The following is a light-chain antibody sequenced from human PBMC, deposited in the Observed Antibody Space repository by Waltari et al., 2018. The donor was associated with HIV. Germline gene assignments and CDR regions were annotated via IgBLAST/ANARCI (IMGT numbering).Light chain of an antibody. J-gene: IGLJ3*02. CDR1: SSNIGSTT. CDR2: SNN. Sequence: QSVLTQPPSASGTPGQRVTISCSGSSSNIGSTTVNWSQQLPGTAPKPLIYSNNQRPSGVPDRCSGSKSGTSASLAISGLQSEDEADYYCATWDDSLNGRWVFGGGTKLTVL. V-gene: IGLV1-44*01. CDR3: ATWDDSLNGRWV.